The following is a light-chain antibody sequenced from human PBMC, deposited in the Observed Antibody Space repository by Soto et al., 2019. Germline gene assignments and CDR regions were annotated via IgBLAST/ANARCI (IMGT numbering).Light chain of an antibody. CDR1: SSDIGSYDL. J-gene: IGLJ1*01. V-gene: IGLV2-23*02. Sequence: QSVLTQPASVSGSPGQSITISCTGTSSDIGSYDLVSWYQQHPGTAPKLIIYEVTKRPSGVSTRFSGSKSGNTASLTISGLQAVDEADYYCCSFADFTYVLGTATKV. CDR2: EVT. CDR3: CSFADFTYV.